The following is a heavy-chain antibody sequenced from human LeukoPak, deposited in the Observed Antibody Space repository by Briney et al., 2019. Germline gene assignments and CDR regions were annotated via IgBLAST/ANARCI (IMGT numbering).Heavy chain of an antibody. CDR2: IYYSGST. CDR1: GYSITSSSW. V-gene: IGHV4-28*03. Sequence: SDTLSLTCAVSGYSITSSSWWGWIRQPPGKGLEWIGYIYYSGSTNYNPSLKSRVTISVDTSKNQFSLKLSSVTAADTAVYYCARDTNYYFDYWGQGTLVTVSS. J-gene: IGHJ4*02. CDR3: ARDTNYYFDY.